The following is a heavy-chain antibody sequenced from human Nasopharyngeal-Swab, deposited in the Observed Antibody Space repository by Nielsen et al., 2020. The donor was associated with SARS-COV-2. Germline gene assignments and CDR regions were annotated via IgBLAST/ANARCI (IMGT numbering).Heavy chain of an antibody. D-gene: IGHD2-2*03. V-gene: IGHV1-69*13. CDR3: ARDPGYCSSTSCQRLGYYYGMDV. Sequence: SVKVSCKASGGTFSSYAISWVRQAPGQGLEWMGGIIPIFGTANYARKFQGRVTITADESTSTAYMELSSLRSEDTAVYYCARDPGYCSSTSCQRLGYYYGMDVWGQGTTVTVSS. CDR1: GGTFSSYA. J-gene: IGHJ6*02. CDR2: IIPIFGTA.